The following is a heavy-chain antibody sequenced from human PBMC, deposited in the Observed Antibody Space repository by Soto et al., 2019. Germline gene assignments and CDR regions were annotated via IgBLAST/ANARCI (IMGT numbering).Heavy chain of an antibody. Sequence: GGSLRLSCAASGFTFSSYSMNWVRQAPGKGLEWVSYISSSSSTIYYADSVKGRFTISRDNAKNSLYLQMNSLRDENTAVYYCARETYDSSGYYTDHWGQGTLVTLSS. V-gene: IGHV3-48*02. CDR3: ARETYDSSGYYTDH. CDR2: ISSSSSTI. CDR1: GFTFSSYS. J-gene: IGHJ5*02. D-gene: IGHD3-22*01.